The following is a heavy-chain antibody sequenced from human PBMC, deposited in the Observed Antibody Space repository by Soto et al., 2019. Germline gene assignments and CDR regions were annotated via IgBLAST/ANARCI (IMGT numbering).Heavy chain of an antibody. CDR1: GFTFSSYG. J-gene: IGHJ4*02. CDR3: ARTGKTTPDSSLIDY. V-gene: IGHV3-33*01. Sequence: QVQLVESGGGVVQPGRSLRLSCAASGFTFSSYGMHWVRQAPGKGLEWVAVIWYDGSNKYYADSVKGRFTISRDNSKNTLYLQMNSLRAEDTAVYYCARTGKTTPDSSLIDYWGQGTLVTVSS. D-gene: IGHD3-22*01. CDR2: IWYDGSNK.